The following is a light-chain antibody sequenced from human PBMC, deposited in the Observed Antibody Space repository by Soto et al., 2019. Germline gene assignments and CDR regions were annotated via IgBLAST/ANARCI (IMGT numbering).Light chain of an antibody. V-gene: IGKV3-20*01. CDR2: GAS. Sequence: EIVLTQSPGTLSLSPGERATLSCRASQSVSSSYLAWYQQKPGQAPRLLIYGASSRATGIPDRFSGSGSGTDFTLTISRLEPEDFAVYYCQQYGSSPRFTFGPGTKGIS. J-gene: IGKJ3*01. CDR1: QSVSSSY. CDR3: QQYGSSPRFT.